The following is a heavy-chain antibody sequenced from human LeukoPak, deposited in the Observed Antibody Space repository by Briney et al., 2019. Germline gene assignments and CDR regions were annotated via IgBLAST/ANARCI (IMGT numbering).Heavy chain of an antibody. V-gene: IGHV3-74*01. CDR3: STVEHF. Sequence: PGGSLRLSCSASGLTLSGYWMHWVRQIPGKGLVWVSRIDSDGSGTSYADSVKGRFTISRDDVKNMLYQQMNSLRVEDTGLYYCSTVEHFWGQGTLVTVSS. CDR1: GLTLSGYW. J-gene: IGHJ4*02. CDR2: IDSDGSGT. D-gene: IGHD1/OR15-1a*01.